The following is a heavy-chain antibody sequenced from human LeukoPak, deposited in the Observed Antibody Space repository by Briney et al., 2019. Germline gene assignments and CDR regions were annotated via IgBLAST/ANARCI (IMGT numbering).Heavy chain of an antibody. CDR2: IYHSGST. V-gene: IGHV4-38-2*02. Sequence: SETLSLTCTVSGYSISSGYYWGWILQPPGKGLEWIGSIYHSGSTYYNPSLKSRVTISVDTSKNQFSLKLSSVTAADTAVYYCARDVTAITMVRGVIGAAFDIWGQGTMVTVSS. CDR1: GYSISSGYY. J-gene: IGHJ3*02. D-gene: IGHD3-10*01. CDR3: ARDVTAITMVRGVIGAAFDI.